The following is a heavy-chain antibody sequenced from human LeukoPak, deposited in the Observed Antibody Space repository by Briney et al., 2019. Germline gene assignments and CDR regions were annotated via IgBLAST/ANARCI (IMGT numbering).Heavy chain of an antibody. J-gene: IGHJ5*02. D-gene: IGHD2-15*01. CDR3: ASPGGYCSGGSCYRDNWFDP. CDR1: GFTFSSYW. V-gene: IGHV3-74*01. Sequence: PGGSLRLSCAASGFTFSSYWMHWVRQAPGKGLVGVSRLNSDGRSTSYADSVKGRFTISRDNAKNTLYLQMNSLRAEDTAVYYCASPGGYCSGGSCYRDNWFDPWGQGTLVTVSS. CDR2: LNSDGRST.